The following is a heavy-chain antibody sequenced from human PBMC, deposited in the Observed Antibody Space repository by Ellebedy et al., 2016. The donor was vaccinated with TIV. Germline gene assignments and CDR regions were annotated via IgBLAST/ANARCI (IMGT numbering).Heavy chain of an antibody. D-gene: IGHD6-13*01. CDR1: GYTFTSYG. V-gene: IGHV1-18*01. J-gene: IGHJ6*02. Sequence: AASVKVSCKASGYTFTSYGISWVRQAPGQGLEWMGWISAYNGNTNYAQKLQGRVTMTTDTSTSTAYMELSSLRSEDTAVYYCATDPHPRVAAAGHYYYYGMDVWGQGTTVTVSS. CDR2: ISAYNGNT. CDR3: ATDPHPRVAAAGHYYYYGMDV.